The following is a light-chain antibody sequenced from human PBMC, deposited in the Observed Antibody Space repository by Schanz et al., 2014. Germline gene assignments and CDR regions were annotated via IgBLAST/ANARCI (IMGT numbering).Light chain of an antibody. CDR3: NSYTSSSTLV. Sequence: QSALTQPASVSGSPGQSITISCTGTSSDVGGYNYVSWYQHHPGKAPKLMIFDVSNRPSGVSNRFSGSKSGNTASLTISGIQAEDEADYYCNSYTSSSTLVFGGGTKVTVL. V-gene: IGLV2-14*03. CDR2: DVS. CDR1: SSDVGGYNY. J-gene: IGLJ3*02.